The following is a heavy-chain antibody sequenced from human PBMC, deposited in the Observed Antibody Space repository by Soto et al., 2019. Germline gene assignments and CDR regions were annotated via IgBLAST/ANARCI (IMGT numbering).Heavy chain of an antibody. CDR3: ARAMVRGVMHFDY. V-gene: IGHV1-2*04. CDR1: GYTFTGYY. J-gene: IGHJ4*02. CDR2: INPNSGGT. D-gene: IGHD3-10*01. Sequence: QVQLVQSGAEVKKPGASVKVSCKASGYTFTGYYMHWVRQAPGQGLEWMGWINPNSGGTNYAQKFXGWVTMTRDTSISTAYMELSRLRSDDTAVYYCARAMVRGVMHFDYWGQGTLVTVSS.